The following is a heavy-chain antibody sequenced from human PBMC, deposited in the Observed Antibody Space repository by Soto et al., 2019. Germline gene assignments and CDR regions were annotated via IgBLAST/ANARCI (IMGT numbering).Heavy chain of an antibody. CDR2: IRSKAYGGTT. Sequence: GGSLRLSYTASGFTFGDYAMSWFRQAPGKGLEWVGFIRSKAYGGTTEYAASVKGRFTISRDDSKSTAYLQWSSLKASDTAMYYCASPSIQLRHDAFDIWGQGTMVTVSS. D-gene: IGHD5-18*01. CDR1: GFTFGDYA. V-gene: IGHV3-49*03. CDR3: ASPSIQLRHDAFDI. J-gene: IGHJ3*02.